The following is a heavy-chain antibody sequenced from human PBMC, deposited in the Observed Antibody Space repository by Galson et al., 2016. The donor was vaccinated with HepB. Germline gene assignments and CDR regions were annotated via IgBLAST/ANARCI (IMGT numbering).Heavy chain of an antibody. V-gene: IGHV1-18*04. CDR2: INAGNGDT. D-gene: IGHD3-16*01. CDR3: VRDEVPGPYYFEN. J-gene: IGHJ4*02. Sequence: SVKVSCKASGYTFTSYGITWVRQAPGQGLEWMGWINAGNGDTIYAQKFQGRVTFTRDTSANTVYLDLSSLTSEDTAIYYCVRDEVPGPYYFENWGQGILVTVSS. CDR1: GYTFTSYG.